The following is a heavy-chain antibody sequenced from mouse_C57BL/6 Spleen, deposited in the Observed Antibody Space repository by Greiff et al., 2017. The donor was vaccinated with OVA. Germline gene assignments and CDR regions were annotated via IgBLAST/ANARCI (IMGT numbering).Heavy chain of an antibody. Sequence: QVQLQQSGPELMKPGASVKLSCKASGSSFTRYWIEWVKQRPGPVLEWLGEILPGSGSTNYNEKFKCKATFTADTSSNTAYMQLSSLTTEYSAIYYCARRVDYWGKGTTLTVSS. V-gene: IGHV1-9*01. J-gene: IGHJ2*01. CDR2: ILPGSGST. CDR3: ARRVDY. CDR1: GSSFTRYW.